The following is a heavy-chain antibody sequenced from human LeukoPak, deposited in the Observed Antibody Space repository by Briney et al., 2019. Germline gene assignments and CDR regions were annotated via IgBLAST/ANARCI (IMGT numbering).Heavy chain of an antibody. Sequence: PGGSLRLSCAASGFTFRNYAPHWVRQAPGKGLEWVAFISFDGTKKYYADSLKGRFTISRDNSKNTLSLQMNSLRVEDTAVYYCASLATIIIVPTATPHDYFDPWGQGTVVTVSS. J-gene: IGHJ5*02. CDR1: GFTFRNYA. D-gene: IGHD2-2*01. CDR3: ASLATIIIVPTATPHDYFDP. V-gene: IGHV3-30-3*01. CDR2: ISFDGTKK.